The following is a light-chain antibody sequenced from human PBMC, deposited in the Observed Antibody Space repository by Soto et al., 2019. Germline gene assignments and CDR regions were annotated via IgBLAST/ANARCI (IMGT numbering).Light chain of an antibody. J-gene: IGLJ2*01. CDR2: RND. CDR1: SSNIGYNF. Sequence: QSVLTQPPSASGTPGQRVTISCSGSSSNIGYNFVYWYQQVPGMAPKLLIYRNDQRPSGVPDRFSGSKSGTSASLAISGLRSEDEADYYCAAWDDSLSVGVFGGGTKLTVL. CDR3: AAWDDSLSVGV. V-gene: IGLV1-47*01.